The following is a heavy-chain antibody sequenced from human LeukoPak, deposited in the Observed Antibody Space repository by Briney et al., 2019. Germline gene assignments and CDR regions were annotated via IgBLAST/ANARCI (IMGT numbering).Heavy chain of an antibody. J-gene: IGHJ4*02. D-gene: IGHD3-10*01. CDR3: ASPYYGSGSSVDY. V-gene: IGHV3-7*01. Sequence: GGSLRLSCAASGFTFSSYWMSWVRQAPGKGLEWVANIKQDGSEKYYVDSVKGRFTISRDNAKNSLYLQMNSLRAEDTAVYYCASPYYGSGSSVDYWGQGTLVTVSS. CDR2: IKQDGSEK. CDR1: GFTFSSYW.